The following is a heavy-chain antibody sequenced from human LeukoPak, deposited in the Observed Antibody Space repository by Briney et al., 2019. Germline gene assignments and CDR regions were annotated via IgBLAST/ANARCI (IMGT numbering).Heavy chain of an antibody. CDR1: GFTFSSYW. J-gene: IGHJ4*02. Sequence: GGSLRLSCAASGFTFSSYWMAWVRQAPGKGLEWVSSISSSSSYIYYADSVKGRFTISRDNAKNSLYLQMNSLRAEDTAVYYCASVRGCSSTSCYPDYWGQGTLVTVSS. D-gene: IGHD2-2*01. CDR2: ISSSSSYI. V-gene: IGHV3-21*01. CDR3: ASVRGCSSTSCYPDY.